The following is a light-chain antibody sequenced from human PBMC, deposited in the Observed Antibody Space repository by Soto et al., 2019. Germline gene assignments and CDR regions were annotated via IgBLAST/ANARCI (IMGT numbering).Light chain of an antibody. Sequence: QSALTQPASVSGSPGQSITISCTGTSSDVGGYNYVSWYQQHPGTAPKLMIYDVSNRPSGVSNRFSGSKSGNTASLTISGLQAEDEADYYCSSYTSSSTVVFGGGTKLTGL. CDR2: DVS. CDR1: SSDVGGYNY. J-gene: IGLJ2*01. CDR3: SSYTSSSTVV. V-gene: IGLV2-14*01.